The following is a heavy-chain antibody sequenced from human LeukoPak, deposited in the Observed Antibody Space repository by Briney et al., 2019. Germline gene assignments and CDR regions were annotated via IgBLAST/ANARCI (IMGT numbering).Heavy chain of an antibody. Sequence: SETLSLTCTVSGGSISSGPYYWGWIRQPPRKGLEWIESTYYSGSTYYSPSLKSRVTISADTSKNQFSLKLSSVTAADTAMYYCARQITVAGAWAFDIWGQGTMVTVSS. CDR3: ARQITVAGAWAFDI. V-gene: IGHV4-39*01. CDR2: TYYSGST. J-gene: IGHJ3*02. CDR1: GGSISSGPYY. D-gene: IGHD6-19*01.